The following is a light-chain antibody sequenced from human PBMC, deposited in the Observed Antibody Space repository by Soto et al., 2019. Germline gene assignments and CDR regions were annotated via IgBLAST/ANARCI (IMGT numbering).Light chain of an antibody. V-gene: IGKV1-39*01. Sequence: DIQMTQSPSSLSASVGDTVTITCRASQRISNYLNWYQQKPGKAPKLLIYAASSLQSGVPSRFSGSGSETDFTITIDSLQPEDFATYYCQQSFSIPFTFGLGTRLEIK. CDR1: QRISNY. J-gene: IGKJ5*01. CDR2: AAS. CDR3: QQSFSIPFT.